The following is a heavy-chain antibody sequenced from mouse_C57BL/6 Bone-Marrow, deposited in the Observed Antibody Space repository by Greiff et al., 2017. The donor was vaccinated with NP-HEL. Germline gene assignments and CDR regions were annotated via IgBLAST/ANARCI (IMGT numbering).Heavy chain of an antibody. V-gene: IGHV1-64*01. J-gene: IGHJ3*01. D-gene: IGHD4-1*01. Sequence: VQLQQPGAELVKPGASVKLSCKASGYTFTSYWMHWVKQRPGQGLKWIGMIHPNSGSTNYNEKFKSKATLTVDKSSSTAYMQLSSLTSEDSAVYYCARGTGTDWFAYWGQGTLVTVSA. CDR2: IHPNSGST. CDR1: GYTFTSYW. CDR3: ARGTGTDWFAY.